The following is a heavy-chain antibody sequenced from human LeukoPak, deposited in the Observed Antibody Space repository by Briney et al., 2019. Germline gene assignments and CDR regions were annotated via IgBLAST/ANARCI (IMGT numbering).Heavy chain of an antibody. CDR3: ARLHYGGNYGYYYYYMDV. CDR2: IYHSGTT. CDR1: GYSISSGYY. V-gene: IGHV4-38-2*02. D-gene: IGHD4-23*01. J-gene: IGHJ6*03. Sequence: SETLSLTCTVSGYSISSGYYWGWIRQPPGKGLEWIGSIYHSGTTYYNPSLKSRVTISVDTSKNQFSLKLSSVTAADTAVYYCARLHYGGNYGYYYYYMDVWGKGTTVTISS.